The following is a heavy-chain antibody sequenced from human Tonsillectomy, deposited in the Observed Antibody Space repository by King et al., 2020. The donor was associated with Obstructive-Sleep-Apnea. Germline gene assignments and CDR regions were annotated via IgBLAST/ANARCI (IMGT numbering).Heavy chain of an antibody. Sequence: QVQLQESGPGLVKPSQTLSLTCTVSGGSISSGGYYWTWIRQHPGKGLEWIGYIYYSGSTYYNPSLKSRITISVDTSKSQFPLKLSSVTAADTAVYYCARDRSGYHYVDYWGQGTLVTVSS. V-gene: IGHV4-31*03. CDR2: IYYSGST. D-gene: IGHD5-12*01. J-gene: IGHJ4*02. CDR1: GGSISSGGYY. CDR3: ARDRSGYHYVDY.